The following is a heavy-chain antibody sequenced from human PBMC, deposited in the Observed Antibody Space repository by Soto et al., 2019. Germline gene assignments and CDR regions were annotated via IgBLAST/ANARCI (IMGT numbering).Heavy chain of an antibody. CDR3: AKDRFGLLRFLEWLANFDY. CDR1: GFTFSSYG. J-gene: IGHJ4*02. V-gene: IGHV3-30*18. CDR2: ISYDGSNK. Sequence: QVQLVESGGGVVQPGRSLRLSCAASGFTFSSYGMHWVRQAPGKGLEWVAVISYDGSNKYYADSVKGRFTISRDNSKNTLYLQMNSLRADDTAVYYCAKDRFGLLRFLEWLANFDYWGQGTLVTVSS. D-gene: IGHD3-3*01.